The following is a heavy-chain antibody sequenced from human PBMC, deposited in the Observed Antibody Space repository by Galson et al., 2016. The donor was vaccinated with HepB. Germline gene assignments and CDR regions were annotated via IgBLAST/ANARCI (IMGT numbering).Heavy chain of an antibody. D-gene: IGHD3-22*01. CDR2: IDPSDSYT. V-gene: IGHV5-10-1*01. CDR3: ARHRYYYDSSGYYYALGY. J-gene: IGHJ4*02. Sequence: QSGAEVKKPGESLRISRKGSGYSFTSYWISWVRQMPGKGLEWMGRIDPSDSYTNYSPSFQGHVTISADKSMSTAYLQWSSLKASDTAMYYCARHRYYYDSSGYYYALGYWGQGTLVTVSS. CDR1: GYSFTSYW.